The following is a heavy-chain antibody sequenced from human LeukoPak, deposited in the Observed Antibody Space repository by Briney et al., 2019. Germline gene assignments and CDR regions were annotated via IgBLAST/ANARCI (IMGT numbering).Heavy chain of an antibody. Sequence: SETLSLTCAVYGESFSGYYWSWIRQPPGKGLEWIGEINHSGSTNYNPSLKSRVAISVDTSKNQFSLKLSSVTAADTAVYYCARYSMVRGVPTFDYWGQGTLVTVSS. D-gene: IGHD3-10*01. CDR3: ARYSMVRGVPTFDY. J-gene: IGHJ4*02. CDR2: INHSGST. V-gene: IGHV4-34*01. CDR1: GESFSGYY.